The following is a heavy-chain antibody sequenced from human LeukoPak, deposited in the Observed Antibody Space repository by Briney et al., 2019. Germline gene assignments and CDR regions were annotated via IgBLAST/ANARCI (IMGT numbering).Heavy chain of an antibody. CDR3: AIKLGPNKAQAYYYYGMDV. J-gene: IGHJ6*02. D-gene: IGHD1/OR15-1a*01. Sequence: GGSTSYAQKFQGRVTMTRDTSTSTVYMELSSLRSEDTAVYYCAIKLGPNKAQAYYYYGMDVWGQGTTVTVSS. V-gene: IGHV1-46*01. CDR2: GGST.